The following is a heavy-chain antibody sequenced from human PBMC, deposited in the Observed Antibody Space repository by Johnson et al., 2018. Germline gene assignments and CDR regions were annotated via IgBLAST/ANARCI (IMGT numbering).Heavy chain of an antibody. CDR3: AKDLGFGELLTPAHAPDV. Sequence: QVQLVQSGGGVVQPGRSLRLSCAASGFTFSSSGMHWVRQAPAKGLAWVAVISYDGSNKYYADSVKGRFTISRDNSKNTLYLQMNSLGAVATAVYYCAKDLGFGELLTPAHAPDVGGQGTTVTVSS. CDR2: ISYDGSNK. CDR1: GFTFSSSG. D-gene: IGHD3-10*01. J-gene: IGHJ6*02. V-gene: IGHV3-30*18.